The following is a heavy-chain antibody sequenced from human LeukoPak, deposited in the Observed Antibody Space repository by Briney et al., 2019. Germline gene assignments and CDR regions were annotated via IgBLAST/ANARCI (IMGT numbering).Heavy chain of an antibody. J-gene: IGHJ4*02. CDR2: IRSKAYGGIT. Sequence: PGGSLRLSCTASGFTFGDYAMSWVRQAPGKGLEWVGFIRSKAYGGITEYAASVKGRFTISRDDSKSIAYLQMNSLKTEDTAVYYCTRDLVSGDSSGWYYFDYWGQGTLVTVSS. D-gene: IGHD6-19*01. CDR1: GFTFGDYA. V-gene: IGHV3-49*04. CDR3: TRDLVSGDSSGWYYFDY.